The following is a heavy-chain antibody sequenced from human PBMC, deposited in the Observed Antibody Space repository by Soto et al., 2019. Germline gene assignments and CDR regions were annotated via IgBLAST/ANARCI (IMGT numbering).Heavy chain of an antibody. CDR3: ANRDTSTLIVVPKSAFDA. J-gene: IGHJ3*01. CDR1: GFSFSTYG. Sequence: EVQLLESGGGLVQPGGSLRLSCAASGFSFSTYGMGWVRQPPGKGLEWVSGISGSGGDTYYADSVKGLFTISRDNSKNTLYLRMNSLRAVDTAVYYCANRDTSTLIVVPKSAFDAWGQGTVVTVSS. V-gene: IGHV3-23*01. CDR2: ISGSGGDT. D-gene: IGHD3-22*01.